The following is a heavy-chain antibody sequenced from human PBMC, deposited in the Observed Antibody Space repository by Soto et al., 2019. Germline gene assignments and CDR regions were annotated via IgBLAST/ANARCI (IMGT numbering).Heavy chain of an antibody. Sequence: EVQLLESGGGLVEPGGSLRLSCAASGFTFRSYAMTWVRQAPGKGLEWVSYTGGGGVSTYYADSVKGRFTSSRDDSKNTLYLQMNSLRAEDTALYYCAKIVGGGSHPDAFDIWGQGTMVTVSS. D-gene: IGHD2-15*01. J-gene: IGHJ3*02. V-gene: IGHV3-23*01. CDR2: TGGGGVST. CDR3: AKIVGGGSHPDAFDI. CDR1: GFTFRSYA.